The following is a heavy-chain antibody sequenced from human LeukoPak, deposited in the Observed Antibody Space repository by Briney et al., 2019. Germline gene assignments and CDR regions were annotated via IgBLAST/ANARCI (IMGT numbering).Heavy chain of an antibody. CDR1: GGSFSGYY. Sequence: PSETLSLTCAVYGGSFSGYYWSWIRQPPGKGLEWIGEINHRGSTNYNPSLRSRVTMSVDTSMNQFSLKLNSVTAADTAVYYCAKGRLRLGELSFYYFDYWGQGGLVTVSS. J-gene: IGHJ4*02. V-gene: IGHV4-34*01. CDR2: INHRGST. D-gene: IGHD3-16*01. CDR3: AKGRLRLGELSFYYFDY.